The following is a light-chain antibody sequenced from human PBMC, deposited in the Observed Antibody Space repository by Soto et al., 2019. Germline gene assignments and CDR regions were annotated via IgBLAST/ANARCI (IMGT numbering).Light chain of an antibody. V-gene: IGKV1-9*01. CDR3: QQFNSYPLLFT. Sequence: DIQLTQSPSFLSASVGDRVTITCRASQGINSYLAWYQQTPGKAPKLLIYATSTLQTGVPSRFSGSGSGTEFTLTISSLQPEDFATYYCQQFNSYPLLFTFGPGTRVEIK. J-gene: IGKJ3*01. CDR2: ATS. CDR1: QGINSY.